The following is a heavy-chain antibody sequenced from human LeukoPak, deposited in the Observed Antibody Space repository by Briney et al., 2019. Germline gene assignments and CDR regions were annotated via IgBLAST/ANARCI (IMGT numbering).Heavy chain of an antibody. D-gene: IGHD1-1*01. Sequence: PSETLSLTCAVSGGSISSSNWWSWVRQPPGKGLEWIGQIYHSGSTNYNPSLKSRVTISVDKSKNQFSLKLSSVTAADTAVYYCARTATTGTTPRGVYYYYYAMDVWGQGTTVTVSS. CDR3: ARTATTGTTPRGVYYYYYAMDV. CDR1: GGSISSSNW. J-gene: IGHJ6*02. V-gene: IGHV4-4*02. CDR2: IYHSGST.